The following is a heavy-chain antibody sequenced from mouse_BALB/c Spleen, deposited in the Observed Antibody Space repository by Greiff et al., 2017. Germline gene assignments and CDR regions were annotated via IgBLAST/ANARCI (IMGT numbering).Heavy chain of an antibody. CDR1: GFTFSSFG. Sequence: EVKLMESGGGLVQPGGSRKLSCAASGFTFSSFGMHWVRQAPEKGLEWVAYISSGSSTIYYADTVKGRFTISRDNPKNTLFLQMTSLRSEDTAMYYCARGGTPNYYAMDYWGQGTSVTVSS. CDR3: ARGGTPNYYAMDY. D-gene: IGHD3-3*01. J-gene: IGHJ4*01. CDR2: ISSGSSTI. V-gene: IGHV5-17*02.